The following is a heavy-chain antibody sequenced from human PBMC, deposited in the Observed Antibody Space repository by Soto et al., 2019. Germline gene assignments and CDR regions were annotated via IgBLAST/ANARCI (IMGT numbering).Heavy chain of an antibody. D-gene: IGHD2-2*02. J-gene: IGHJ6*02. CDR3: ARQGRCSSTSCYTGANFYYYDMDV. Sequence: GESLKISCKGSGYSCTSYWIGWVRQMPGKGLEWMGIIYPGDSDTRYSPSFQGQVTISADKSISTAYLQGSSLQVSDTAIYYCARQGRCSSTSCYTGANFYYYDMDVWGQGTTVTVSS. CDR1: GYSCTSYW. V-gene: IGHV5-51*01. CDR2: IYPGDSDT.